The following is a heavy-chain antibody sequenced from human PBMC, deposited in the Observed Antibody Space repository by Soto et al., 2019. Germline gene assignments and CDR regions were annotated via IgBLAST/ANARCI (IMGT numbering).Heavy chain of an antibody. V-gene: IGHV1-69*08. CDR3: ARDTPTIADERYFDY. D-gene: IGHD6-13*01. CDR1: GGTFSSYT. CDR2: IIPILGIA. J-gene: IGHJ4*02. Sequence: QVQLVQSGAEVKKPGSSVKVSCKASGGTFSSYTISWVRQAPGQGLEWMGRIIPILGIANYAQKFQGRVTITADKSTSTAYMELSSLRSEATAVYYCARDTPTIADERYFDYWGQGTLVTVSS.